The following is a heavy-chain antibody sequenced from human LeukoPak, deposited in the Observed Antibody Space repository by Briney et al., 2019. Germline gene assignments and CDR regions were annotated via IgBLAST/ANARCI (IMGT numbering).Heavy chain of an antibody. CDR3: ATSMGGGNIDY. Sequence: GGSLRLSCAASGLTFGSYTMSWVRQAPGKGLEWVSGITATGSRTYYADSVKGRFTISRDSSKNTLYLQLNSLGVDDTAVYYCATSMGGGNIDYWGQGTLVTVSS. D-gene: IGHD3-16*01. CDR2: ITATGSRT. V-gene: IGHV3-23*01. J-gene: IGHJ4*02. CDR1: GLTFGSYT.